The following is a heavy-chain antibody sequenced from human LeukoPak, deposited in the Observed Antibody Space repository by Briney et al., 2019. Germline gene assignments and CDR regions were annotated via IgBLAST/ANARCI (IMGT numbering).Heavy chain of an antibody. CDR1: GGSISSYY. CDR3: ARSPKSIAAQPLLFDY. CDR2: IYYSGST. V-gene: IGHV4-59*01. Sequence: SETLSLTCTVSGGSISSYYWSWIRQPPGKGLEWIGYIYYSGSTNYNPSLKSRVTISVDTSKNQFSLKLSSVTAADTAVYYYARSPKSIAAQPLLFDYWGQGTLVTVSS. D-gene: IGHD6-13*01. J-gene: IGHJ4*02.